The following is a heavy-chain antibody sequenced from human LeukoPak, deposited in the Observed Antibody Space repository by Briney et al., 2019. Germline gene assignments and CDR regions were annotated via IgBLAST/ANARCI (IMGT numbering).Heavy chain of an antibody. Sequence: PGRSLRLSRAASAFTVSSYSMNWVRHAPGKGLEWVSSISSSSSYIYYADSVKVRCTISRDNAKNSLYLQMNSLRAEDTAVYYCARVEAMGLIDYWGQGTLVTVSS. CDR1: AFTVSSYS. D-gene: IGHD5-18*01. J-gene: IGHJ4*02. V-gene: IGHV3-21*01. CDR3: ARVEAMGLIDY. CDR2: ISSSSSYI.